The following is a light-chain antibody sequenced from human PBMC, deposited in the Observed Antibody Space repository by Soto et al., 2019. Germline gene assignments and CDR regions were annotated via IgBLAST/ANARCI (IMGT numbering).Light chain of an antibody. CDR1: SSNIGAGYD. CDR3: QYYDSRRSRV. CDR2: GNS. V-gene: IGLV1-40*01. Sequence: QSVLTQPPSVSGAPGQRVTISCTGSSSNIGAGYDVHWYQQLPGTAPKLLIYGNSNRPSGVPDRFSGSKSGTSASLAITGLQAEDDADYYCQYYDSRRSRVFGGGTKLTVL. J-gene: IGLJ2*01.